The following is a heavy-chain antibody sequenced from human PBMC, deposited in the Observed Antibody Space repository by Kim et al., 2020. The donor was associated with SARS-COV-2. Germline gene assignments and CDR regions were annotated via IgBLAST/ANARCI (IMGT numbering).Heavy chain of an antibody. CDR3: AKDPSLGLWFGELLQWDLGRVDY. D-gene: IGHD3-10*01. CDR2: ISGSGGST. J-gene: IGHJ4*02. CDR1: GFTFSSYA. Sequence: GGSLRLSCAASGFTFSSYAMSWVRQAPGKGLEWVSAISGSGGSTYYADSVKGRFTISRDNSKNTLYLQMNSLRAEDTAVYYCAKDPSLGLWFGELLQWDLGRVDYWGQGTLVTVSS. V-gene: IGHV3-23*01.